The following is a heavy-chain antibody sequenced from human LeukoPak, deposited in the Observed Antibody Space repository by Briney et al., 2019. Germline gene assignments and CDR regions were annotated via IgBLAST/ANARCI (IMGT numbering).Heavy chain of an antibody. Sequence: GGSLRLSCAASGFTFSSYGMHWVRQAPGKGLEWVAFIRYDGSNKYYADSVKGRFTISRDNSKNTLNLQMNSLRAEDTAVYYCAKDRGYSSGWYAGGVDYWGQGTLVTVSS. CDR3: AKDRGYSSGWYAGGVDY. CDR2: IRYDGSNK. CDR1: GFTFSSYG. V-gene: IGHV3-30*02. D-gene: IGHD6-19*01. J-gene: IGHJ4*02.